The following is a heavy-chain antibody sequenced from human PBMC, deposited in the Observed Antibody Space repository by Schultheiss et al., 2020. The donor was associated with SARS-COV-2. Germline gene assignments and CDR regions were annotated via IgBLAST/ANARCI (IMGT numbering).Heavy chain of an antibody. CDR2: ISSSGSTI. Sequence: GGSLRLSCTASGFTFSTYEMNWVRQAPGKGLEWVSHISSSGSTIYYADSVKGRFTISRDNAKNSLYLQMNSLRAEDTAVYYCARGAFYFDPWGQGTLVTVSS. CDR3: ARGAFYFDP. CDR1: GFTFSTYE. D-gene: IGHD2/OR15-2a*01. J-gene: IGHJ5*02. V-gene: IGHV3-48*03.